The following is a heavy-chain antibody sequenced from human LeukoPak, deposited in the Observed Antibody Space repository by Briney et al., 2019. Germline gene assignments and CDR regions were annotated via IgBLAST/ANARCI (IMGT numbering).Heavy chain of an antibody. CDR1: GGSFSGYY. CDR2: INHSRST. D-gene: IGHD3-22*01. Sequence: SETLSLTCAVYGGSFSGYYWSWIRQPPGKGLEWIGEINHSRSTNYNPSLKSRVTISVDTSKNQFSLTLSSVTAADTAVYYCARIVVMYFDYWGQGTLVTVSS. CDR3: ARIVVMYFDY. V-gene: IGHV4-34*01. J-gene: IGHJ4*02.